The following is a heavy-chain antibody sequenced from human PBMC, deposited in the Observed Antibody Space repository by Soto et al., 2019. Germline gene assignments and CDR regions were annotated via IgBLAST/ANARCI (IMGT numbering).Heavy chain of an antibody. CDR3: ARGGHIVVVTAAFDY. V-gene: IGHV1-46*03. CDR1: GNTFSSYY. J-gene: IGHJ4*02. CDR2: INPSGGYT. D-gene: IGHD2-21*02. Sequence: ASVKVSCKASGNTFSSYYIHWVRQAPGQGLEWMGTINPSGGYTTYAQKFLGRMTMTRDTSTSTLYMELTSLISEDTAVYYCARGGHIVVVTAAFDYWGQGTLVTVSS.